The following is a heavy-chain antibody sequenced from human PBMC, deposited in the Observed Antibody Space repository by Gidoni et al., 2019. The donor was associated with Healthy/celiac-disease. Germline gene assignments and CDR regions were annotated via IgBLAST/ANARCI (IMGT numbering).Heavy chain of an antibody. CDR1: GGTFSSYT. CDR3: ARDNTIFGVVTTGGDAFDI. D-gene: IGHD3-3*01. Sequence: QVQLVQSGAEVKKPGSSVKVSCKASGGTFSSYTISWVRQAPGQGLEWMGRIIPILGIANYAQKFQGRVTITADKSTSTAYMELSSLRSEDTAVYYCARDNTIFGVVTTGGDAFDIWGQGTMVTVSS. V-gene: IGHV1-69*08. J-gene: IGHJ3*02. CDR2: IIPILGIA.